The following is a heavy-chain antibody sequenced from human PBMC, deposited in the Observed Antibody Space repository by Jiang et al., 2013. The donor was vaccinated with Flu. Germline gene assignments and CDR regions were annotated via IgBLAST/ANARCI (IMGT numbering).Heavy chain of an antibody. V-gene: IGHV1-18*01. J-gene: IGHJ6*02. Sequence: SGAEVKKPGASVKVSCKASGYTFTSYGISWVRQAPGQGLEWMGWISAYNGNTNYAQKLQGRVTMTTDTSTSTAYMELRSLRSDDTAVYYCAIVDEVGEGGYYYYGMDVWGQGTTVTVSS. D-gene: IGHD3-10*01. CDR1: GYTFTSYG. CDR2: ISAYNGNT. CDR3: AIVDEVGEGGYYYYGMDV.